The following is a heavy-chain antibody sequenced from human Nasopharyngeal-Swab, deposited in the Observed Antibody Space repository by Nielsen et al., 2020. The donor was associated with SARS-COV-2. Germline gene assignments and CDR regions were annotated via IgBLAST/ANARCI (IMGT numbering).Heavy chain of an antibody. V-gene: IGHV4-34*01. D-gene: IGHD6-13*01. CDR1: GGSFSGYY. J-gene: IGHJ4*02. Sequence: SETLSLTCAVYGGSFSGYYWSWIRQPPGKGLEWIGEINHSGSTNYNPSLKSRVTISVDTSKNQFSLKLSSVTAADTAVYYCARGNPCSSSFGYWGQGTLVTVSS. CDR2: INHSGST. CDR3: ARGNPCSSSFGY.